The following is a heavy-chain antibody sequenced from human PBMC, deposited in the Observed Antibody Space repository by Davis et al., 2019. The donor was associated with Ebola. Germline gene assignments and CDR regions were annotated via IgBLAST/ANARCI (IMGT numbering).Heavy chain of an antibody. CDR2: ISGSGIST. CDR1: GFTFSSFA. D-gene: IGHD2-2*01. Sequence: PGGSLRLSCAASGFTFSSFAMSWVRQAPGKGLEWVSAISGSGISTYYADSVQGRFTISRDNSKNTLYLQMNSLRAEDTAVYYCARDAPRYCSSTSCYPPLFDYWGQGTLVTVSS. J-gene: IGHJ4*02. CDR3: ARDAPRYCSSTSCYPPLFDY. V-gene: IGHV3-23*01.